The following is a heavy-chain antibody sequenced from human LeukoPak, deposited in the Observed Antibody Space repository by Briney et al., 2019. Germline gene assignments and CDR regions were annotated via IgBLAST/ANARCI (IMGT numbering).Heavy chain of an antibody. J-gene: IGHJ4*02. CDR2: ISSSSSYI. V-gene: IGHV3-21*01. CDR1: GFTFSSYS. Sequence: GGSLRLSCAASGFTFSSYSMNWVRQAPGKGLEWVSSISSSSSYIYYADSVKGRFTISRDNAKNSLYLQMNSLRAEGTAVYYCARLGGIVVVPAAMFDYWGQGTLVTVSS. D-gene: IGHD2-2*01. CDR3: ARLGGIVVVPAAMFDY.